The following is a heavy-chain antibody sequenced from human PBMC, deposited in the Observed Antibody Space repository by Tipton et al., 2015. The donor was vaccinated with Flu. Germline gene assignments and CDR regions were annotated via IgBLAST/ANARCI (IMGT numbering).Heavy chain of an antibody. CDR1: GGSFSSGGYY. V-gene: IGHV4-61*02. CDR2: IYTSEST. J-gene: IGHJ6*02. Sequence: LRLSCTVSGGSFSSGGYYWSWIRQPAGKGLEWIGRIYTSESTNYNPSLKSRVTISVDTSKNQFSLKLSSVTAAGTAVYYCARDRYYYYGMDVWGQGTTVTVSS. CDR3: ARDRYYYYGMDV.